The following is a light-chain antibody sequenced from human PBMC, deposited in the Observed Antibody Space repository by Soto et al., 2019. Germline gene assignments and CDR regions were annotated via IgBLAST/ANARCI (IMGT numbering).Light chain of an antibody. Sequence: QSALTQPASVSGSPGQSITIPCTGTSSDVGGYNFVSWYQHHPGKAPKLIIYDVTNRPSGISNRFSGSKSGNTASLTISGLQAEDEPDYYCTSYTSSITYVFGTGTKVTVL. CDR1: SSDVGGYNF. J-gene: IGLJ1*01. CDR3: TSYTSSITYV. CDR2: DVT. V-gene: IGLV2-14*03.